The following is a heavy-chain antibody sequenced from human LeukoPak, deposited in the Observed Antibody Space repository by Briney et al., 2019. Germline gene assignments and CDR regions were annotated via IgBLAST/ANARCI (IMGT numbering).Heavy chain of an antibody. V-gene: IGHV3-48*03. Sequence: GGSLRLSCAASGFTFSSYEMNWVRQAPGKGLEWVSYISSSGRTIYYADSVKSRFTISRDNAKNSLYLQMNSLRAEDTAVYYCARDSGGGDTAIWGPYYFDYWGQGTLVTVSS. CDR2: ISSSGRTI. D-gene: IGHD5-18*01. J-gene: IGHJ4*02. CDR3: ARDSGGGDTAIWGPYYFDY. CDR1: GFTFSSYE.